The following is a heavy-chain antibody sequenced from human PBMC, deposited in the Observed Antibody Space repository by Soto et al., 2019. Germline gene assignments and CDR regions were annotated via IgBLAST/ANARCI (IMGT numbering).Heavy chain of an antibody. D-gene: IGHD3-10*01. CDR2: GYHSVSI. CDR1: GGSITDYY. CDR3: AGVSITMVRGVID. V-gene: IGHV4-59*12. Sequence: PSETLSLTCTVSGGSITDYYWSWIRQPPGKALEWIGYGYHSVSIHYNPSLKSRVTMSVDTSKNQFSLKLSSVTAADTAVYYCAGVSITMVRGVIDWGQGTLVTVSS. J-gene: IGHJ4*02.